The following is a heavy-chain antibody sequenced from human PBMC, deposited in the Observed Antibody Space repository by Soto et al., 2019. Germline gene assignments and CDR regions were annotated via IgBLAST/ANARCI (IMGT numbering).Heavy chain of an antibody. D-gene: IGHD3-10*01. CDR3: ARLQFGEGFDY. J-gene: IGHJ4*02. V-gene: IGHV4-30-2*01. CDR1: GGSISGGGFS. CDR2: ILHAGGT. Sequence: SETLSLTCAVSGGSISGGGFSWSWIRQPPGKGLECIAYILHAGGTQYNPSLKSRVSMSVDKSKNQFSLHLTSVTAADTAVYYCARLQFGEGFDYWGQGALVTVSS.